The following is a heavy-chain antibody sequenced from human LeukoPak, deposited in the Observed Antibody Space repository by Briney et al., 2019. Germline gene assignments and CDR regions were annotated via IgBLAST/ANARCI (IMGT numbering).Heavy chain of an antibody. CDR1: GFTVSDNY. CDR2: IYSAGAT. CDR3: AKKGAVTATGYFDY. J-gene: IGHJ4*02. D-gene: IGHD2-21*02. V-gene: IGHV3-53*01. Sequence: GGSLRLSCAASGFTVSDNYMTWVRQAPGKGLEWVSSIYSAGATHYAESVKGRFTISRDNSKNTLYLQMNNLRAEDTAIYYCAKKGAVTATGYFDYWGQGTLVTVSS.